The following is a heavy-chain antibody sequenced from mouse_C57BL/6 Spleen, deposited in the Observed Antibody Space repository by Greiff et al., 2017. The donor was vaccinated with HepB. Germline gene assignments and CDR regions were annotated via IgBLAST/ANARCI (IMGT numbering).Heavy chain of an antibody. CDR3: ARGRGNYGYFDV. D-gene: IGHD2-1*01. J-gene: IGHJ1*03. Sequence: QVQLQQPGAELVMPGASVKLSCTASGYTFTSYWMHWVRQSPGQGLEWIGEIDPSDSYTYYNHKFKGKSTLTVDKASSTAYMQLSSLTSEDSAVYYCARGRGNYGYFDVWGTGTTVTVSS. V-gene: IGHV1-69*01. CDR1: GYTFTSYW. CDR2: IDPSDSYT.